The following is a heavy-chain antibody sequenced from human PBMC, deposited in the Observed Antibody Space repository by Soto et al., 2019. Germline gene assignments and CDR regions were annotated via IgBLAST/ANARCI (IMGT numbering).Heavy chain of an antibody. V-gene: IGHV3-23*01. D-gene: IGHD1-26*01. J-gene: IGHJ6*02. CDR1: GVTFDNYA. CDR2: ISGAGDTT. Sequence: GGSLRLSCVASGVTFDNYAMTWVRQAPGKGLEWVSGISGAGDTTYYADSVKGRFTISRDNPKNTLYLQMNSLRVEDTAVYYCAKVSLGATTITDYSYYGMDVWGQGATVTVSS. CDR3: AKVSLGATTITDYSYYGMDV.